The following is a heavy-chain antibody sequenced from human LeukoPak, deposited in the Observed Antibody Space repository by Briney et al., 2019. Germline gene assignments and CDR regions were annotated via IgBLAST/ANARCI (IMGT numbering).Heavy chain of an antibody. V-gene: IGHV3-9*01. Sequence: PGGSLRLSCAASGFTFDDYAMHWVRQAPGKGPEWVSGISWNRGSIGYADSVKGRFTISRDNAKNSLYLQMNSLRAEDTAFYYCAKGDGYNNYFDYWGQGTLVTVSS. CDR1: GFTFDDYA. J-gene: IGHJ4*02. D-gene: IGHD5-24*01. CDR2: ISWNRGSI. CDR3: AKGDGYNNYFDY.